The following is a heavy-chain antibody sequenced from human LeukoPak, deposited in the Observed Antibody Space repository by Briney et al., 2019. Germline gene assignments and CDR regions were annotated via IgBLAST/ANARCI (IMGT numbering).Heavy chain of an antibody. J-gene: IGHJ4*02. CDR3: AKERGNYDILTGYYPGY. CDR1: GFTFSSYG. Sequence: GGSLRLSCAASGFTFSSYGMHWVRQAPGKGLEWVAFIRYDGSNKYYADSVKGRFTISRDNSKNTLYLQMNSLRAEDTAVYYCAKERGNYDILTGYYPGYWGQGTLVTVSS. D-gene: IGHD3-9*01. CDR2: IRYDGSNK. V-gene: IGHV3-30*02.